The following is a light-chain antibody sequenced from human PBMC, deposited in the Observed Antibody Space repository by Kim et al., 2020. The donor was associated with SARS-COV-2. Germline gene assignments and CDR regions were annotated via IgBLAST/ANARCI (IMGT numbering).Light chain of an antibody. CDR1: QSVSDW. V-gene: IGKV1-5*03. CDR3: QQYDNDWT. J-gene: IGKJ1*01. Sequence: SASVGDRVTISCRASQSVSDWLAWYQQIPGKAPKLLIYKASTLQSGVPSRFSGSGSGTEFTLTITNLQPDDFATYYCQQYDNDWTFGQGTKVDIK. CDR2: KAS.